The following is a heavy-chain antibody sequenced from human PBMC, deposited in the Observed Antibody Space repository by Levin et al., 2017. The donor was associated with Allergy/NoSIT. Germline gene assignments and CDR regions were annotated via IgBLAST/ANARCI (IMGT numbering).Heavy chain of an antibody. Sequence: KPGGSLRLSCAASGFTFNAYYMSWIRQAPGEGPEWLSYISSSSPEKDYADSVKGRFTISRDNAEKSVYLQMNNLRVEDTAVYYCARVQWVDSTNTKFYFDYWGQGTLVTVSS. CDR1: GFTFNAYY. J-gene: IGHJ4*02. V-gene: IGHV3-11*05. CDR3: ARVQWVDSTNTKFYFDY. D-gene: IGHD6-19*01. CDR2: ISSSSPEK.